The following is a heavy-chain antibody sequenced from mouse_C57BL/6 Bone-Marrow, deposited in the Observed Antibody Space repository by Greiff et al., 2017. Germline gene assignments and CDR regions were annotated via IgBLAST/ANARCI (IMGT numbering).Heavy chain of an antibody. D-gene: IGHD1-1*01. J-gene: IGHJ1*03. V-gene: IGHV1-72*01. Sequence: QVQLQQPGAELVKPGASVKLSCKASGYTFTSYWMHWVKQRPGRGLEWIGRIGPNSGGTKYNEKFKSKATLTVDKPSSTAYMQLSSLTSEDSAVYYCASYGSSYARYFDVWGTGTTVTVSS. CDR2: IGPNSGGT. CDR3: ASYGSSYARYFDV. CDR1: GYTFTSYW.